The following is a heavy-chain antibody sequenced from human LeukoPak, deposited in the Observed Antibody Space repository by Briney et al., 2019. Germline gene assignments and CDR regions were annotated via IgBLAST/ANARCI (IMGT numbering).Heavy chain of an antibody. D-gene: IGHD5-18*01. J-gene: IGHJ4*02. Sequence: SETLSLTCTVSGGSISSSSYYWGWIRQPPGKGLEWIGTIYYSGCTYYNPSLKSRVTIAVDTSKNQFSLKLSSVTAADTAVYYCARVIRYTYGIDYWGQGTLVTVSS. V-gene: IGHV4-39*07. CDR3: ARVIRYTYGIDY. CDR2: IYYSGCT. CDR1: GGSISSSSYY.